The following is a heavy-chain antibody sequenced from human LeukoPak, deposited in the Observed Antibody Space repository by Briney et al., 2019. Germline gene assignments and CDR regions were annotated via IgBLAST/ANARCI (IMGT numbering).Heavy chain of an antibody. CDR3: KRASSGVLMYYTVY. CDR1: RYSISSGYY. Sequence: PSETLSLTCTVPRYSISSGYYWGWIRQPPGKGLEWVGRIYHSGSTYYNPSLKSQLNISVDTSNNHFSLKLHSVTSPDPAVHDGKRASSGVLMYYTVYWGRRNPVTASS. D-gene: IGHD6-25*01. J-gene: IGHJ4*02. CDR2: IYHSGST. V-gene: IGHV4-38-2*02.